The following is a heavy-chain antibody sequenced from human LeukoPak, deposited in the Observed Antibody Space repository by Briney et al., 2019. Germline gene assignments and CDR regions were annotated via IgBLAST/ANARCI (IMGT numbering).Heavy chain of an antibody. CDR1: GFTFSSYA. CDR3: AKGHHDILTSYYKSRSYYFDY. V-gene: IGHV3-23*01. CDR2: ISGSGGST. Sequence: PGGSLRLSCAASGFTFSSYAMSWVRQAPGKGLEWVSAISGSGGSTYYADSVKGRFTISRDNSKNTLYLQMNSLRAEDTAVYYCAKGHHDILTSYYKSRSYYFDYWGQGTLVTVSS. J-gene: IGHJ4*02. D-gene: IGHD3-9*01.